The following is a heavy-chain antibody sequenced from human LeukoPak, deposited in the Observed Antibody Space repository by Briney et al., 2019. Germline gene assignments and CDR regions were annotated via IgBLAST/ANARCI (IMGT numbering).Heavy chain of an antibody. Sequence: PGRSLRLSCAASGFTFSSYAMHWVRQAPGKGLEWVAVISYDGSNKYYADSVKARFTISRDNYKNTLYLQMNSLRAEDTAVYYRARDMITFGGVIVIHCAFDIWGQGTMVTVSS. CDR3: ARDMITFGGVIVIHCAFDI. J-gene: IGHJ3*02. CDR1: GFTFSSYA. D-gene: IGHD3-16*02. CDR2: ISYDGSNK. V-gene: IGHV3-30-3*01.